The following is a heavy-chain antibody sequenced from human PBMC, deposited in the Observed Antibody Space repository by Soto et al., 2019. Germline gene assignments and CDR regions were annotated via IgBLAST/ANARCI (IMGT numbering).Heavy chain of an antibody. V-gene: IGHV3-7*05. CDR1: GFTFSSYW. J-gene: IGHJ4*02. CDR2: IKQDGSEE. Sequence: EVQLVESGGGLVQPGGSLRLSCAASGFTFSSYWMSWVRQAPGQGLEWVANIKQDGSEEYYVDSVKGRFTISRDNAKNSLYLQMNGLRAEDTAVYYCARNPYDFWSGAVYYFDYWGQGTLVTVSS. D-gene: IGHD3-3*01. CDR3: ARNPYDFWSGAVYYFDY.